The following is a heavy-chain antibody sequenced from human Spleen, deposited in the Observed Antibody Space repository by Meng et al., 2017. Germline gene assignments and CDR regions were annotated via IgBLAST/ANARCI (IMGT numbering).Heavy chain of an antibody. CDR2: INQSGST. V-gene: IGHV4-34*01. CDR1: GGAFSCYY. CDR3: ARQEVGATFYYYAMDV. Sequence: QTWGGGFLKPPEPLVLTCAVYGGAFSCYYWHWIRQPPGKGLEWIGEINQSGSTNYIASLKSRVTISVDRSKNQFSLKLSSVTAADAAVYYCARQEVGATFYYYAMDVWGQGTTVTVSS. J-gene: IGHJ6*02. D-gene: IGHD1-26*01.